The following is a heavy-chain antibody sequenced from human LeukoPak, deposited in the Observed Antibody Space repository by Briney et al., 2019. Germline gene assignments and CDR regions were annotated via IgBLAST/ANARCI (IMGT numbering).Heavy chain of an antibody. J-gene: IGHJ4*02. Sequence: TSETLSLTCTVSGGSISSSSYYWGWIRQPPGKGLEWIGSIYYSGSTYYNPSLKSRVTISVDTSKNQFSLKLSSVTAADTAVYYCAARIAASGYFDYWGQGTLVTVSS. D-gene: IGHD6-6*01. CDR1: GGSISSSSYY. V-gene: IGHV4-39*07. CDR3: AARIAASGYFDY. CDR2: IYYSGST.